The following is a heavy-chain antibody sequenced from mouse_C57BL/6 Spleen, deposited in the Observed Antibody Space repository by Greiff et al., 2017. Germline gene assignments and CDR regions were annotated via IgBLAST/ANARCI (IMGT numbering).Heavy chain of an antibody. Sequence: DVHLVESGGGLVKPGGSLKLSCAASGFTFSDYGMHWVRQAPEKGLEWVAYISSGSSTIYYADTVKGRFTISRDNAKNTLFLQMTSLRSEDTAMYYCARNYDGGTFFAYWGQGTLVTVSA. J-gene: IGHJ3*01. CDR2: ISSGSSTI. CDR1: GFTFSDYG. CDR3: ARNYDGGTFFAY. D-gene: IGHD2-4*01. V-gene: IGHV5-17*01.